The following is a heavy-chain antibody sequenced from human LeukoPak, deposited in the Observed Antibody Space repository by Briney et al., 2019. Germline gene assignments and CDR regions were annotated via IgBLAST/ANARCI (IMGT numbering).Heavy chain of an antibody. CDR2: INWNGGGT. J-gene: IGHJ6*02. V-gene: IGHV3-9*01. D-gene: IGHD1-26*01. Sequence: GGSLRLSCAATGFTFKDYVMHWVRQPPGKGLEWVSSINWNGGGTDYADSVKGRFTISRDNAKNSLYLQLSSLRPEDTALYYCAKHMRATNTYSFFGLDVWGQGTTVTVSS. CDR3: AKHMRATNTYSFFGLDV. CDR1: GFTFKDYV.